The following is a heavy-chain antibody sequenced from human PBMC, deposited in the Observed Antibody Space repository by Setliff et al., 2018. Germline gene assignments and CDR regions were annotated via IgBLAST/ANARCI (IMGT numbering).Heavy chain of an antibody. CDR2: INPNSGGT. Sequence: ASVKVSCAASGFTFSSYRMHWVRQAPGQGLEWMGWINPNSGGTNYAQKFQGRVTMTRDTANSTVYMDLSSLTSDDTAIYYCARGGGSYRAGNSRPTYWFDPWGQGTLVTVSS. V-gene: IGHV1-2*02. J-gene: IGHJ5*02. CDR1: GFTFSSYR. D-gene: IGHD2-21*01. CDR3: ARGGGSYRAGNSRPTYWFDP.